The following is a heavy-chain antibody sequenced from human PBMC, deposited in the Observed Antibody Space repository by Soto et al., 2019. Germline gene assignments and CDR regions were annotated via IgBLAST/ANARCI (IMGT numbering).Heavy chain of an antibody. D-gene: IGHD3-16*01. CDR3: ARGGYYDNSWGKLSHYGLDV. J-gene: IGHJ6*01. CDR1: GYTFIRYG. CDR2: ISPYNDYT. V-gene: IGHV1-18*01. Sequence: QVQLAQSANEVKKPGASVRVSCKAAGYTFIRYGIAWVRQAPGQGLEWMGWISPYNDYTVYAQKFQGRVRMTADTSTRTVYMNLRGLKSDDTAVYYCARGGYYDNSWGKLSHYGLDVW.